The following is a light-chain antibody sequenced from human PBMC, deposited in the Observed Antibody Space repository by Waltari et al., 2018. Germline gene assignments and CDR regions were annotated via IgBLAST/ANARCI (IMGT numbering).Light chain of an antibody. CDR3: QHYLRLPAT. CDR1: QSVSRA. J-gene: IGKJ1*01. Sequence: EIVLTQSPGTLSLSPGERATPPCRASQSVSRALAWYQQKPGQAPRLLLYGASNRATGIPDRFSGSGSGTDFSLTISSLEPEDFAVYYCQHYLRLPATFGQGTKVEIK. V-gene: IGKV3-20*01. CDR2: GAS.